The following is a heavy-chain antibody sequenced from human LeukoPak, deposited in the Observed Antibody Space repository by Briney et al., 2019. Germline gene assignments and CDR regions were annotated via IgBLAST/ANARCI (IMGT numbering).Heavy chain of an antibody. Sequence: PSETLSLTCTVSGGSISGFYWGWIRQPAGKGLEWIGRIYSSGSTNYNPSLKSRVTMSVDTSKNQFTLKVTSVTAADTAVYYCTRVGSSGWYRGVFDPWGQGTLVTVSS. D-gene: IGHD6-19*01. CDR2: IYSSGST. V-gene: IGHV4-4*07. J-gene: IGHJ5*02. CDR3: TRVGSSGWYRGVFDP. CDR1: GGSISGFY.